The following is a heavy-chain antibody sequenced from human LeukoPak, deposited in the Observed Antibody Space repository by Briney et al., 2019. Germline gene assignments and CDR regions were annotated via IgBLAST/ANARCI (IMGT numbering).Heavy chain of an antibody. CDR3: AREAKDIVVVPAAITYYYYMDV. CDR2: INTDGSST. CDR1: GFTFSSYW. V-gene: IGHV3-74*01. J-gene: IGHJ6*03. Sequence: GGSLRLSCAASGFTFSSYWMHWVRQAPGKGLVWVSRINTDGSSTSYADSVKGRFTISRDNAKNTLYLQMNSLRAEDTAVYYCAREAKDIVVVPAAITYYYYMDVWGKGTTVTVSS. D-gene: IGHD2-2*02.